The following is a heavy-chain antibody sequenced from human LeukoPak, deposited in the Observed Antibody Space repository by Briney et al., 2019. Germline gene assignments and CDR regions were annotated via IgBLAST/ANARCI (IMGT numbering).Heavy chain of an antibody. CDR2: ISHSGTA. J-gene: IGHJ5*02. CDR1: GGYFSGYY. V-gene: IGHV4-34*01. CDR3: ATSGWNGGGGFDP. Sequence: PSETLSFTCGVSGGYFSGYYWSWIRQPPGKGLEWIGEISHSGTANYNPSLKSRVSMSVGTSSTQFSLIMTSVTAADTAVYYCATSGWNGGGGFDPWGQGTLVIVSS. D-gene: IGHD3-16*01.